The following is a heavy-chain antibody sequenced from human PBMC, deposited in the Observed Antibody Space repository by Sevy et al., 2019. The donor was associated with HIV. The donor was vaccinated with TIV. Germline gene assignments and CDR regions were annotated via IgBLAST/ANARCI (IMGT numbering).Heavy chain of an antibody. J-gene: IGHJ4*02. CDR3: ARVGVSYCTDDCYHRFDY. D-gene: IGHD2-21*02. CDR1: GFTFSSYA. Sequence: GGSLRLSCSASGFTFSSYALLWVRQAPGKGLEWVSLISYDGRNKYYSDSVKGRFAISRDESKTTLFLQMESLRTEDTAIYYCARVGVSYCTDDCYHRFDYWGRGTLVTVFS. CDR2: ISYDGRNK. V-gene: IGHV3-30*09.